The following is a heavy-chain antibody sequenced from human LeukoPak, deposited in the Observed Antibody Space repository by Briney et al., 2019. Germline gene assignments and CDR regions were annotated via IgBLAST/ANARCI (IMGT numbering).Heavy chain of an antibody. CDR1: GGSIISDNYY. V-gene: IGHV4-61*02. J-gene: IGHJ4*02. CDR2: IYTSGST. D-gene: IGHD5-18*01. CDR3: ARASGYSYGYVKY. Sequence: SETLSLTCTVSGGSIISDNYYWSWIRQPAGKGLEWIGRIYTSGSTNYNPSLKSRVTISVDTSKNQFSLKVSSVTAADTAVYYCARASGYSYGYVKYWGQGTLVTVSS.